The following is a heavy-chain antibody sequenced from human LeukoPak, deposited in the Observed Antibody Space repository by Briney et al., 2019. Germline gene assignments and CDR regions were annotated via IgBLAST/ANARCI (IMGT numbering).Heavy chain of an antibody. CDR1: GYTFTSYG. CDR2: ISANNGNT. Sequence: ASVKVSCKASGYTFTSYGICWARQAPGQGLEWMGCISANNGNTNYAQKLQGRVTMTTDTSTSTAYMELRSLRSDDTAVYYCAKDYFDYGTYYLDYWGQGTLVTVSS. V-gene: IGHV1-18*01. J-gene: IGHJ4*02. CDR3: AKDYFDYGTYYLDY. D-gene: IGHD2/OR15-2a*01.